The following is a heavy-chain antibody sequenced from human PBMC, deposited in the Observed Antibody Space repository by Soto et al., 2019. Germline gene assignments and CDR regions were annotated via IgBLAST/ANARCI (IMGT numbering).Heavy chain of an antibody. CDR3: ARGWELDY. CDR1: GYTFTTYG. D-gene: IGHD1-26*01. V-gene: IGHV1-18*04. J-gene: IGHJ4*02. CDR2: ISKNSDDT. Sequence: QVHLVQSGVEVKKPGASVKVSCKPSGYTFTTYGISWVRQAPGQGLEWIGWISKNSDDTKYAQKFQGRVTLTSGTSTSTAYMELRSLGSDDAAMYYCARGWELDYWGQGTLVTVSS.